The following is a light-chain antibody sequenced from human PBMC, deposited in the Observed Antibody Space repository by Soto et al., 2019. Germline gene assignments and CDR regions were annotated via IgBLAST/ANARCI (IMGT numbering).Light chain of an antibody. CDR1: QSIGNY. CDR3: QQSYSTPQT. CDR2: GAF. J-gene: IGKJ2*01. Sequence: DIQMTQSPSPLSASVGDRVSITCRASQSIGNYLNWYQQKPGKAPKLLIYGAFRLQSCVPPRFIGSGSGTDFTLIISSLQPEDFATYYCQQSYSTPQTFGQGTKLEIK. V-gene: IGKV1-39*01.